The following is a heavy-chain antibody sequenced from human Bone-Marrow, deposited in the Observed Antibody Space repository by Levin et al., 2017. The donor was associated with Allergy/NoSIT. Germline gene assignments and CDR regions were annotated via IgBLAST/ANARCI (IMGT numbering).Heavy chain of an antibody. CDR1: GGSFSGYY. Sequence: SQTLSLTCAVYGGSFSGYYWSWIRQPPGKGLEWIGEINHSGSTNYNPSLKSRVTISVDTSKNQFSLKLSSVTAADTAVYYCARDDSSSWYVSPPPRDATAPRPFDYWGQGTLVTVSS. CDR2: INHSGST. V-gene: IGHV4-34*01. CDR3: ARDDSSSWYVSPPPRDATAPRPFDY. J-gene: IGHJ4*02. D-gene: IGHD6-13*01.